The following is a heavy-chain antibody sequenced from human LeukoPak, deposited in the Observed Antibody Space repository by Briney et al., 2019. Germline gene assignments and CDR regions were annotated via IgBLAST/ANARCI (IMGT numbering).Heavy chain of an antibody. Sequence: PGGSLRLSCQVSVFTFSNDWMHCFLQAPGKGLVWVSRISSDGTTTNYADSVKGRFTISRDNAKNTLYLQMDSLRVEDTAVYSCAPRWSFDYWGPGALVTVSS. CDR3: APRWSFDY. J-gene: IGHJ4*02. V-gene: IGHV3-74*01. CDR1: VFTFSNDW. CDR2: ISSDGTTT. D-gene: IGHD2-15*01.